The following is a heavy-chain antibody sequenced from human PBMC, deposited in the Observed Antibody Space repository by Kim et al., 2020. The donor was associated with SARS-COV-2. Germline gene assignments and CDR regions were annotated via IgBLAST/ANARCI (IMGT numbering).Heavy chain of an antibody. V-gene: IGHV3-43*02. CDR1: GFRFEDYA. D-gene: IGHD2-2*01. Sequence: LSLTCAASGFRFEDYAMQWVRQVPGKGLEWISLISADGTNTNYADSVKGRFTVSRDNNKNSLYLQMNSLRKEDTAFYYCAKDICSSTSCPYYYYYGMDVWGQGTTVIVSS. CDR3: AKDICSSTSCPYYYYYGMDV. CDR2: ISADGTNT. J-gene: IGHJ6*02.